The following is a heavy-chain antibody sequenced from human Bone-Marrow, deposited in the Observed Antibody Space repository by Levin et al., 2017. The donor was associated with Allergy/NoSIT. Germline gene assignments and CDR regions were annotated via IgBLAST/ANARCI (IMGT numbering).Heavy chain of an antibody. J-gene: IGHJ4*02. V-gene: IGHV3-48*01. Sequence: GGSLRLSCATSGFTFSRYSMNWVRQAPGKGLEWVSYINSSSGTIYYADSVKGRFTISRDNAKKSLYLQMSSLRVEDTAVYYCVRGLPDYWGQGTLVTVSS. CDR2: INSSSGTI. CDR1: GFTFSRYS. CDR3: VRGLPDY.